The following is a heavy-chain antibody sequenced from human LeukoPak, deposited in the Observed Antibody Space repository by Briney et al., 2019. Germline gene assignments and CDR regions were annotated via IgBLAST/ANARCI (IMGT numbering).Heavy chain of an antibody. CDR3: ASRKLGNDY. CDR1: GGSVTDYY. D-gene: IGHD7-27*01. CDR2: IYYTGT. V-gene: IGHV4-59*02. Sequence: SETLSLTCTVSGGSVTDYYWSWIRQSPGKGLEWIGYIYYTGTSYNPSLKSRVTIPADTSKNQFSLKLISVTAADTAVYYCASRKLGNDYWGQGTLVTVSS. J-gene: IGHJ4*02.